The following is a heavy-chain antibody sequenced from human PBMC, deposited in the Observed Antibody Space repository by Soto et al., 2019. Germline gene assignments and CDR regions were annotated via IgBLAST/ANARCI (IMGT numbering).Heavy chain of an antibody. D-gene: IGHD4-17*01. CDR1: GFTFSSYH. V-gene: IGHV3-48*01. Sequence: EVQLVESGGGLVQPGGSLRLSCAAAGFTFSSYHINWVRQAPGKGLEWISYIPSTNTIYYADSVKGRFTISRDNAKNSLSLQMNSLRAEDTAVYYCARGGYGDYYFGYWGQGALVTVSS. CDR3: ARGGYGDYYFGY. J-gene: IGHJ4*02. CDR2: IPSTNTI.